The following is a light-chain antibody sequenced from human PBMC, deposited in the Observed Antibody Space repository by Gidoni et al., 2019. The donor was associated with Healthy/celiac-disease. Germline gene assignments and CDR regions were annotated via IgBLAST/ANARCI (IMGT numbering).Light chain of an antibody. CDR2: DAS. CDR3: QQRRDWPRT. Sequence: EIVFTPSPATLSLSPGERATLSCRASQSVSTSLAWYQQKPGQPPRLLIYDASNRATGIPARFSGSGSGTDFTLTISSLEPEDFAVYYCQQRRDWPRTFGQGTKVEIK. J-gene: IGKJ1*01. CDR1: QSVSTS. V-gene: IGKV3-11*01.